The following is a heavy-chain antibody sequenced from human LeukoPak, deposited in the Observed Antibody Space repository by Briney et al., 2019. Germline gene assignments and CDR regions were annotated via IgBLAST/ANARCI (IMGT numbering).Heavy chain of an antibody. CDR2: IYPGDSDT. Sequence: GESLKIFCKGPGYSFTSYWIGWVRQMPGKGLERMGIIYPGDSDTRYSPSFQGQVTISADKSISTAYLQWSSLKAPATAMYYCARLQHYYGSGSYYKMLDYWGQGTLVTVSS. J-gene: IGHJ4*02. CDR3: ARLQHYYGSGSYYKMLDY. CDR1: GYSFTSYW. V-gene: IGHV5-51*01. D-gene: IGHD3-10*01.